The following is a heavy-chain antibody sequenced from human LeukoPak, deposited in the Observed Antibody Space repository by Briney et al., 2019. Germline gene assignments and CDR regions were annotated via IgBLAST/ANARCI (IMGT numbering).Heavy chain of an antibody. J-gene: IGHJ3*02. CDR2: ISSSSSTI. V-gene: IGHV3-48*04. Sequence: GGSLRLSCAASGFTFSTYSMNWVRQAPGKGLEWVSYISSSSSTIYYGDSVKGRFTISRDNAKNSLYLQMNSLRAEDTAVYYCARDRCSSTSCHRGPDAFDIWGQGTMVTVSS. CDR3: ARDRCSSTSCHRGPDAFDI. CDR1: GFTFSTYS. D-gene: IGHD2-2*02.